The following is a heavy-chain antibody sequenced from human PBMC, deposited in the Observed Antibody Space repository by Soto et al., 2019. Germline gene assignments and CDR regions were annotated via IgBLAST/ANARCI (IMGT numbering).Heavy chain of an antibody. D-gene: IGHD6-13*01. CDR3: ARIPEAGSYSYYHYGMGV. J-gene: IGHJ6*02. CDR1: GSSLSIASMV. V-gene: IGHV2-26*01. Sequence: PTLVKPTETPTLPCTGSGSSLSIASMVVSWIRQPPGKALEGLAHIFSNDEKSYSTSLKRRLTISKATSKSQVVLTMTNMDPVDTATYYCARIPEAGSYSYYHYGMGVWGQGT. CDR2: IFSNDEK.